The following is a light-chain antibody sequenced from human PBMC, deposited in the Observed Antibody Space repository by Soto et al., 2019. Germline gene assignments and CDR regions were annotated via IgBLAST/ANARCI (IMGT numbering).Light chain of an antibody. J-gene: IGKJ1*01. CDR3: QLSYTPPRT. CDR1: QSISTF. V-gene: IGKV1-39*01. CDR2: AAS. Sequence: DIQMTQSPSSLSASVGDRVSVTCRASQSISTFLNWYQQRPGEAPKLLIYAASSLQSGVPSRFSGSGSGADFTLTIGSLQPEDFATYYCQLSYTPPRTFGQGTKVEVK.